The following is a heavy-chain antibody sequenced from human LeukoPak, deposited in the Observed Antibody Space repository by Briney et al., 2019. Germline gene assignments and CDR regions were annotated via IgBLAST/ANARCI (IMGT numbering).Heavy chain of an antibody. Sequence: GGSLRLSCAASGFTFRSYDMSWVRQAPGKGLERVSDITGTGGNTYYADSVKGRFTISRDNSKNTLYLQMNSLRDEDTAVYYCAKVKDTSGSRVDYWGQGTLVTVSS. CDR3: AKVKDTSGSRVDY. J-gene: IGHJ4*02. CDR2: ITGTGGNT. CDR1: GFTFRSYD. V-gene: IGHV3-23*01. D-gene: IGHD3-22*01.